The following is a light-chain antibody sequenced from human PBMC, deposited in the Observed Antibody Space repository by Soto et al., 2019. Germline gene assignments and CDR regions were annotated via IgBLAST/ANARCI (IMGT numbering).Light chain of an antibody. J-gene: IGLJ1*01. V-gene: IGLV2-8*01. CDR2: EVS. Sequence: QSALTQPPSASGSPGQSVTISCTGSSSDVGHSNFVSWYQQHPGKGPKLIIYEVSKRPSGVPDRFSDSKSGNTASLSVSGLQDEDEADYFCNAQADNGKHVFGTGTKVTVL. CDR1: SSDVGHSNF. CDR3: NAQADNGKHV.